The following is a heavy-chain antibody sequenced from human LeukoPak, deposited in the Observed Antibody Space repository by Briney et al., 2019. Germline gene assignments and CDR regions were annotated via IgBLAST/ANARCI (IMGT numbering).Heavy chain of an antibody. CDR2: IYYSGST. CDR3: AGYDSSGYSDY. D-gene: IGHD3-22*01. CDR1: GGSISSYY. J-gene: IGHJ4*02. V-gene: IGHV4-59*08. Sequence: SETRSLTCTVSGGSISSYYWSWIRQPPGKGLEWIGYIYYSGSTNYNPSLKSRVTISVDTSKNQFSLKLSSVTAADTAVYYCAGYDSSGYSDYWGQGTLVTVSS.